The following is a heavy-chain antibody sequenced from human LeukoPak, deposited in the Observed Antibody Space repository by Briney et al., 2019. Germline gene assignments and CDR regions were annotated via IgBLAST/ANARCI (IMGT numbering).Heavy chain of an antibody. Sequence: SETLSLTCTASGVSINSYYWSWIRQPPGKGLEWVGYIYYTGSTNYNPSLKSRVAISVATSKNQFSLKLSSVNAADPAVYYCARHINRTYGKFFDYWGQGTLVTVYS. V-gene: IGHV4-59*08. D-gene: IGHD1-14*01. CDR2: IYYTGST. CDR1: GVSINSYY. CDR3: ARHINRTYGKFFDY. J-gene: IGHJ4*02.